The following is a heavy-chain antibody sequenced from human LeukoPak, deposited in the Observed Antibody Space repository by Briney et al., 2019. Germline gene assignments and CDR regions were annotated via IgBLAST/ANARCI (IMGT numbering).Heavy chain of an antibody. Sequence: GESLEISCEGSGYSFASYWIGWVRQMPGKSLEWMGIIYPGDSDTRYSPTFQGQVTISADKSIRTAYMQWSSLKASDTAMYYCARQAYYDSSAPDYWGQGTLVTVSS. CDR1: GYSFASYW. V-gene: IGHV5-51*01. CDR3: ARQAYYDSSAPDY. D-gene: IGHD3-22*01. CDR2: IYPGDSDT. J-gene: IGHJ4*02.